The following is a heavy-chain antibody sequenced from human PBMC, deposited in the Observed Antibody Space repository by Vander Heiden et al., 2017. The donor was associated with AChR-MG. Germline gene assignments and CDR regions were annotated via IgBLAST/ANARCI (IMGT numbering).Heavy chain of an antibody. V-gene: IGHV1-18*01. CDR2: ISAYNGNT. D-gene: IGHD2-8*01. Sequence: VQLVQSGAEVKKPGASVKVSCKASGYTFTSYGISWVRQAAGQGLEWMGWISAYNGNTNYAQKLQGRVTMTTDTSTSTAYMELRSLRSDDTAVYYCAREPKSIHCTNGVCYTYYFDYWGQGTLVTVSS. CDR1: GYTFTSYG. J-gene: IGHJ4*02. CDR3: AREPKSIHCTNGVCYTYYFDY.